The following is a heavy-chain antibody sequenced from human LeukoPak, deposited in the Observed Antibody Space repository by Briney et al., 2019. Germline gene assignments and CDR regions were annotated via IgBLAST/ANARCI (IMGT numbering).Heavy chain of an antibody. CDR2: ISGSGGST. CDR1: GFTFSSYA. Sequence: SGGSLRLSCATSGFTFSSYAMSWVRQAPGKGLEWVSAISGSGGSTYYADPVKGRFTISRDNSKNTLSLQMSSLRAEETAVYYCAKVDSSGWYGGVAFDIWGQGTVVIVSS. CDR3: AKVDSSGWYGGVAFDI. V-gene: IGHV3-23*01. J-gene: IGHJ3*02. D-gene: IGHD6-19*01.